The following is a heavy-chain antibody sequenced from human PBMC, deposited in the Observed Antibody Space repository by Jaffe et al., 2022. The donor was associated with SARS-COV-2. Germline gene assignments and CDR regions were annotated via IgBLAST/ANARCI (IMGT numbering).Heavy chain of an antibody. J-gene: IGHJ4*02. CDR3: ARDSLIKTAMVTSFDY. V-gene: IGHV3-21*01. Sequence: EVQLVESGGGLVKPGGSLRLSCAASGFTFSSYSMNWVRQAPGKGLEWVSFISSSSSYIYYADSVKGRFTISRDNAKNSLYLQMNSLRAEDTAVYYCARDSLIKTAMVTSFDYWGQGTLVTVSS. CDR2: ISSSSSYI. D-gene: IGHD5-18*01. CDR1: GFTFSSYS.